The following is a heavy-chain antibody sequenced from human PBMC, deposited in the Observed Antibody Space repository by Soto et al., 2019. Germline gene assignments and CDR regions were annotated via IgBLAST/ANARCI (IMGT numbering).Heavy chain of an antibody. Sequence: EVQLVESGGGLVKPGGSLRLSCAASGFTVTNAWMSWVRQAPGKGLEWVGRINGKTEGGTTDYAAPVRGRFTMSRDDSRNTLYLQMNSLKTEDTAVYYCTTVPSGWRAPGGWGQGTLVTVSS. D-gene: IGHD3-3*01. V-gene: IGHV3-15*01. CDR3: TTVPSGWRAPGG. J-gene: IGHJ4*02. CDR1: GFTVTNAW. CDR2: INGKTEGGTT.